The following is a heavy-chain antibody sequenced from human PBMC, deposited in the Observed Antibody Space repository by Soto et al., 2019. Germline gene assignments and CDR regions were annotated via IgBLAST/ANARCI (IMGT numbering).Heavy chain of an antibody. J-gene: IGHJ5*02. D-gene: IGHD6-19*01. CDR3: AAAVVRGWFDP. CDR1: FDSISISSYY. Sequence: PSATLSLTCTVSFDSISISSYYCFWIRQPPGKGLEWIANIYYNGHAYYNPSLRSRVTLSVDTSKNQFSLKLSSVTAPDTAVYFCAAAVVRGWFDPWGQGTLVTVSS. V-gene: IGHV4-39*01. CDR2: IYYNGHA.